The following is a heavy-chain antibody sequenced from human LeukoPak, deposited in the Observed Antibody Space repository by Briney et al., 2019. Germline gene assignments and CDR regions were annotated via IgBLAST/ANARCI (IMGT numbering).Heavy chain of an antibody. CDR1: GFSLNNYY. D-gene: IGHD3-16*01. CDR2: IIPSGGYT. CDR3: AREIPLVCYFDY. Sequence: ASVKVSCKASGFSLNNYYMHWLRQAPGQGLEWMGFIIPSGGYTGYAQKFQGRLSMTTDMSTGTLYMELSSLRSEDTALYFCAREIPLVCYFDYWGQGTLVTVSS. J-gene: IGHJ4*02. V-gene: IGHV1-46*02.